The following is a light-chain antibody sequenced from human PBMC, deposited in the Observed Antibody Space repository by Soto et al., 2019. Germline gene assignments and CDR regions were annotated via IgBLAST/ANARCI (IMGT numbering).Light chain of an antibody. V-gene: IGLV2-14*02. CDR2: EGS. J-gene: IGLJ3*02. CDR1: SSDVGSYNL. CDR3: SSYTSSSPWV. Sequence: QSVLTQPASVSGSPGQSITISCTGTSSDVGSYNLVSWYQQHPGKAPKLMIYEGSKRPSGVSNRFSGSKSGNMASLTISGLQAEDEADYYCSSYTSSSPWVFGGGTKVTVL.